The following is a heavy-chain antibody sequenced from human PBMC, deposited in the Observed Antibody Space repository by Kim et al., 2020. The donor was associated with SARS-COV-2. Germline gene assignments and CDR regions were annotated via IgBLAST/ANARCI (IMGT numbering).Heavy chain of an antibody. J-gene: IGHJ4*02. CDR3: ARSHGGY. CDR2: TSGRT. D-gene: IGHD2-15*01. V-gene: IGHV4-59*10. Sequence: TSGRTTYNASLKRRVTISADTSKNQFSLKVNSVTAADTAVYYCARSHGGYWGQGTLVTVSP.